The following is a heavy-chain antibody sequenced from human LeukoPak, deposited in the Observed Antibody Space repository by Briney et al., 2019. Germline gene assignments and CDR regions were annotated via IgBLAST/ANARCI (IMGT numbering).Heavy chain of an antibody. Sequence: PSETLSLTCTVSGGSISSYYWSWIRQPPGKGLEWIGYIYYSGSTNYNPSLKSRVTISVDTSKNQFSLKLSSVTAADTAVYYCARKYYYDYYYYYYGMDVWGQGTTVTVSS. J-gene: IGHJ6*02. V-gene: IGHV4-59*08. CDR1: GGSISSYY. CDR3: ARKYYYDYYYYYYGMDV. D-gene: IGHD3-22*01. CDR2: IYYSGST.